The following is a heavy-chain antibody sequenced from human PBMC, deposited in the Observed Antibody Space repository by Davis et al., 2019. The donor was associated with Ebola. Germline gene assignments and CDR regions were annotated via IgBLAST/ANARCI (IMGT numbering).Heavy chain of an antibody. D-gene: IGHD1-26*01. V-gene: IGHV3-23*01. Sequence: PGGSLRLSCAASGFVFRNYVMSWVRQAPGKGLEWVSTLGTSADTYYADSVRGRFTISRDNSKSTLYLQMNGLRVEDTAIYYCAKDTSNIWFDIWGQGTNVTVSS. CDR1: GFVFRNYV. J-gene: IGHJ3*02. CDR3: AKDTSNIWFDI. CDR2: LGTSADT.